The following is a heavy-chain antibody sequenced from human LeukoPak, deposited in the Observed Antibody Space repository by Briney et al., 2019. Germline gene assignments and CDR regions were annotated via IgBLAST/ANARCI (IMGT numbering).Heavy chain of an antibody. J-gene: IGHJ4*02. CDR2: IYTSGST. CDR1: GGSISSYY. Sequence: SETLSLTCTVSGGSISSYYWSWIRQPPGKGLEWIGYIYTSGSTNYNPSLKSRVTISVDTSKNQFSLKLSSVTAADTAVYYCARLLTAARSYYFYYWGQGTLGSVSS. D-gene: IGHD6-6*01. CDR3: ARLLTAARSYYFYY. V-gene: IGHV4-4*09.